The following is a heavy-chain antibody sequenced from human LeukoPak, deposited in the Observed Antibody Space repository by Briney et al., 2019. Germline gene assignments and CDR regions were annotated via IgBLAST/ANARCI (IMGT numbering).Heavy chain of an antibody. J-gene: IGHJ6*02. CDR2: ISYDGSNK. V-gene: IGHV3-30*18. CDR1: GFTFSSYG. Sequence: PVRSLRLSCAASGFTFSSYGMHWVRQAPGKGLEWVAVISYDGSNKYYADSVKGRFTISRDNSKNTLYLQMNSLRAEDTAVYYCAKGTVAGTDYYYYGMDVWGQGTTVTVS. CDR3: AKGTVAGTDYYYYGMDV. D-gene: IGHD6-19*01.